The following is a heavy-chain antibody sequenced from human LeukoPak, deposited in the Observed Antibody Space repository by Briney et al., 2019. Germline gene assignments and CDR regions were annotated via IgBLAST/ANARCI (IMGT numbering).Heavy chain of an antibody. CDR1: GFTFSSYS. CDR3: ALSSSSKDFDY. D-gene: IGHD6-6*01. J-gene: IGHJ4*02. CDR2: ISSSSSYI. V-gene: IGHV3-21*01. Sequence: GGSLRLSCAASGFTFSSYSMNWVRLAPGKGLEWVSSISSSSSYIYYADSVKGRFTISRDNAKNSLYLQMNSLRAEDTAVYYCALSSSSKDFDYWGQGTLVTVSS.